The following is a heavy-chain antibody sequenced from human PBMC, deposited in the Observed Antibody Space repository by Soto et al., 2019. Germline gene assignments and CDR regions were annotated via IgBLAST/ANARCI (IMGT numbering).Heavy chain of an antibody. CDR1: GGSISGLY. D-gene: IGHD1-26*01. Sequence: PSETLSLTCSVSGGSISGLYWSWVRQPPGRGLEWIGEINHSGSTNYNPSLKSRVTISVDTSKNQFSLKLSSVTAADTAVYYCAGLVGFYYYYYMDVWGKGTTVTVSS. CDR2: INHSGST. V-gene: IGHV4-34*01. J-gene: IGHJ6*03. CDR3: AGLVGFYYYYYMDV.